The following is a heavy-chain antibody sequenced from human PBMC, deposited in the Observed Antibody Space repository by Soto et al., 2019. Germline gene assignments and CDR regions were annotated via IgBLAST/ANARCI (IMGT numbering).Heavy chain of an antibody. CDR3: ARLVYKLGYCSSTSCYRYYFDY. Sequence: QLQLQESGPGLVKPSETLSLTCTVSGGSISSSSYYWGWIRQPPGKGLEWIGGIYYSGSTYYNPSLKSRVTISVDTSKNQFSLKLSSVTAADTAVYYCARLVYKLGYCSSTSCYRYYFDYWGQGTLVTVSS. CDR1: GGSISSSSYY. V-gene: IGHV4-39*01. J-gene: IGHJ4*02. CDR2: IYYSGST. D-gene: IGHD2-2*01.